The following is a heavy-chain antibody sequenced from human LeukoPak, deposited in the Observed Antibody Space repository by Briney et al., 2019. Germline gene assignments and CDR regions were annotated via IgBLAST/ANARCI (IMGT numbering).Heavy chain of an antibody. CDR3: ARDRSGYQSYYFDY. Sequence: GGSLRLSCAASGFTFSSYAMHWVRQAPGKGLEWVAVISYDGSNKYYADSVKGRFTISRDNSKNTLYLQMNSLRAEDTAVYYCARDRSGYQSYYFDYWGQGTLVTVSS. V-gene: IGHV3-30*04. CDR2: ISYDGSNK. CDR1: GFTFSSYA. J-gene: IGHJ4*02. D-gene: IGHD3-22*01.